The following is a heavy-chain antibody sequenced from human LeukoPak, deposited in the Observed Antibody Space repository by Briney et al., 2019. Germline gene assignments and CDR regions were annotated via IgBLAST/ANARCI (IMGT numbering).Heavy chain of an antibody. J-gene: IGHJ5*02. CDR1: GGSISSHY. Sequence: SETLSLTCTVSGGSISSHYWSWIRQPPGKGLEWIGYIYFSGYTNYNPSLKSRVTISVDTSKNQFSMKLSSLTSTGTTVYYCAGTFWGENKFFDPWGQGTLVPVSS. CDR2: IYFSGYT. CDR3: AGTFWGENKFFDP. V-gene: IGHV4-59*11. D-gene: IGHD3-16*01.